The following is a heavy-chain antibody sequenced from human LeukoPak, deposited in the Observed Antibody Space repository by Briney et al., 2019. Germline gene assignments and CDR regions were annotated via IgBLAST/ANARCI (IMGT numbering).Heavy chain of an antibody. J-gene: IGHJ4*02. V-gene: IGHV3-33*06. Sequence: GGSLRLSCAASGFTFSRYGMHWVRQAPGKGLEWVAVIWSDGSNIYYGDSVKGRFTISRDNSKNTLYMQRNSLRAEDTAVYYCAKDSWYSGSYYYFDYWGQGTLVTVSS. CDR1: GFTFSRYG. CDR3: AKDSWYSGSYYYFDY. CDR2: IWSDGSNI. D-gene: IGHD1-26*01.